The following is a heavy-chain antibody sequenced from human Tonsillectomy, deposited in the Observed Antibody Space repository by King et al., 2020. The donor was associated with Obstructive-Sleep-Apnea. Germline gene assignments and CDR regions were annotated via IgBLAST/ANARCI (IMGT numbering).Heavy chain of an antibody. Sequence: MQLVQSGPEVKKPGTSVKVSCKASGFTFTRSTMQWVRQARGQRLEWIGWIVVGSDYTNYAQKFHERVTITRDMSTSTAYMELSSLSSEDTAVYYCAASRSDDDYYGMDVWGQGTTVIVSS. V-gene: IGHV1-58*02. CDR3: AASRSDDDYYGMDV. D-gene: IGHD1-1*01. CDR1: GFTFTRST. CDR2: IVVGSDYT. J-gene: IGHJ6*02.